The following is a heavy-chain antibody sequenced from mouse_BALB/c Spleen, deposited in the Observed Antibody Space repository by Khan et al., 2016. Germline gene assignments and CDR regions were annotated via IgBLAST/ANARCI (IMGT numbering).Heavy chain of an antibody. D-gene: IGHD1-2*01. Sequence: VRLQQSGAELVKPGASVKLSCTASGYNINDTYMHWVKQRPGQSLEWIGCIDPANDNTKYDQKFQGKATITADTSSNTAYLQLSSLTSEDTAVYYCATNSNGYNGALDYWGQGTSVPVSS. CDR2: IDPANDNT. V-gene: IGHV14-3*02. CDR1: GYNINDTY. CDR3: ATNSNGYNGALDY. J-gene: IGHJ4*01.